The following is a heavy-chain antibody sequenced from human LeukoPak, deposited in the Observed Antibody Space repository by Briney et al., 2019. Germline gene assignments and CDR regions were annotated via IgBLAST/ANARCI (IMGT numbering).Heavy chain of an antibody. CDR3: ARGGGAADSAEYFQH. J-gene: IGHJ1*01. CDR1: GGSISSYY. CDR2: IYTSGST. D-gene: IGHD6-13*01. V-gene: IGHV4-4*07. Sequence: NPSETLSLTCTVSGGSISSYYWSWIRQPAGKGLEWIGRIYTSGSTNYNPSLKSRVTISVDESKNQFSLKLSSVTAADTAVYYCARGGGAADSAEYFQHWGQGTLVTVSS.